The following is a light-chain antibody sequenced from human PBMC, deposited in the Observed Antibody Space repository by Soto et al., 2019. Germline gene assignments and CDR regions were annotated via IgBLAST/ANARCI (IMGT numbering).Light chain of an antibody. CDR1: HNISSTY. CDR2: GAY. Sequence: EVVLTQSPGTLSLSPGEGATLSCRASHNISSTYLAWYQQKPGQAPRLLIYGAYSRATGIPDRFSVSGSGTDFTLTFSRLEPEDFAVFYCQHYGSSMYTFGQGTRLDIK. CDR3: QHYGSSMYT. J-gene: IGKJ2*01. V-gene: IGKV3-20*01.